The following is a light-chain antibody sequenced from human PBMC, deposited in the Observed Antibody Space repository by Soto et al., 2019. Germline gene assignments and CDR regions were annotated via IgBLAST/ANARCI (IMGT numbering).Light chain of an antibody. J-gene: IGKJ1*01. V-gene: IGKV1-5*01. Sequence: DIQMTESPSTLSASVGDRCTITLRASQSISSLLSWYQQKPGKAPKLLIFDVSSLETGVPLRFSGSGSGTEFTLTINSLQPDDFATYYCQQYNSYWTFGQGTKVDIK. CDR1: QSISSL. CDR3: QQYNSYWT. CDR2: DVS.